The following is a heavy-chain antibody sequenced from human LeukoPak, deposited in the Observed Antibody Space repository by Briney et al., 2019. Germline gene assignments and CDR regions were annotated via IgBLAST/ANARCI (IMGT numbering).Heavy chain of an antibody. CDR2: ISAYNGNT. D-gene: IGHD2-2*01. V-gene: IGHV1-18*01. J-gene: IGHJ6*02. Sequence: GASVKVSCKASGYTFTSYDINWVRQAPGQGLEWMGWISAYNGNTNYAQKLQGRVTMTTDTSTSTAYMELRSLRSDDTAVYYCARFCSSSSCYYYYGMDVWGQGTTVTVSS. CDR3: ARFCSSSSCYYYYGMDV. CDR1: GYTFTSYD.